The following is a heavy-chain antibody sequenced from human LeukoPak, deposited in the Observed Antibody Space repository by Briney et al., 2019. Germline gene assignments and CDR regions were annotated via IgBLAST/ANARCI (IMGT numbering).Heavy chain of an antibody. CDR3: ARYCSSTSCYDYYYYGMDV. Sequence: SEILSLTCAVYGGSFSGYYWSWIRQPPGKGLEWIGEINHSGSTNYNPSLKSRVTISVDTSKNQFSLKLSSVTAADTAVYYCARYCSSTSCYDYYYYGMDVWGQGTTVTVSS. CDR2: INHSGST. J-gene: IGHJ6*02. D-gene: IGHD2-2*01. CDR1: GGSFSGYY. V-gene: IGHV4-34*01.